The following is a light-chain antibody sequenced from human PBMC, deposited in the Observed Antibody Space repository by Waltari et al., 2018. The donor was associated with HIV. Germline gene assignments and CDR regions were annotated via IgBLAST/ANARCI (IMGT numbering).Light chain of an antibody. CDR1: NIGSKS. Sequence: SYVLTQSPSVSVDPGKTARITCGGKNIGSKSVNWYQQQPGQAPGMVIYHDTDRPSGIPDRFSGSNSEDTATLTIRRVEAGDEADYYCQVWDTNTDQYVIFGGGTNLAV. CDR3: QVWDTNTDQYVI. V-gene: IGLV3-21*01. CDR2: HDT. J-gene: IGLJ2*01.